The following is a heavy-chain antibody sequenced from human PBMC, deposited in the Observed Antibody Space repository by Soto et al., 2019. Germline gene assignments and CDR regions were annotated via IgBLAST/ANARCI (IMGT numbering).Heavy chain of an antibody. V-gene: IGHV1-69*13. J-gene: IGHJ6*02. D-gene: IGHD6-13*01. Sequence: SVKVSCKASGGTFSSYAISWVRQAPGQGLEWTGGIIPIFGTANYAQKFQGRVTITADESTSTAYMELSSLRSEDTAVYYCARRGAAAAAGMGYYYYGMDVWGQGTTVTVSS. CDR1: GGTFSSYA. CDR3: ARRGAAAAAGMGYYYYGMDV. CDR2: IIPIFGTA.